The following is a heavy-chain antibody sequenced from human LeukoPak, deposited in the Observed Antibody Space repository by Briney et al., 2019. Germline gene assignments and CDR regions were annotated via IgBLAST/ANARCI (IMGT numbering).Heavy chain of an antibody. D-gene: IGHD1-26*01. V-gene: IGHV3-23*01. Sequence: GGSLRLSCAASGFTFSSYAMSWVRQAPGKGLEWVSAISGSGDSTYYADSVKGRFTISRDNSKKTLYLQLNSLRAEDTAVYYCARERELLDAFDIWGQGTMVTVSS. J-gene: IGHJ3*02. CDR2: ISGSGDST. CDR1: GFTFSSYA. CDR3: ARERELLDAFDI.